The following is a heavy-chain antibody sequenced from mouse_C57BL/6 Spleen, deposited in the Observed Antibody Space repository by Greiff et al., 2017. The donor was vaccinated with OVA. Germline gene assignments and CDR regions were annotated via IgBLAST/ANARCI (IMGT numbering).Heavy chain of an antibody. CDR2: ISGGGGNT. J-gene: IGHJ4*01. CDR3: ARDEFLSMMVTTSYYAMDY. CDR1: GFTFSSYT. V-gene: IGHV5-9*01. Sequence: EVKVVESGGGLVKPGGSLKLSCAASGFTFSSYTMSWVRQTPEKRLEWVATISGGGGNTYYPDSVKGRFTISRDNAKNTLYLQMSSLRSEDTALYYCARDEFLSMMVTTSYYAMDYWGQGTSVTVSS. D-gene: IGHD2-3*01.